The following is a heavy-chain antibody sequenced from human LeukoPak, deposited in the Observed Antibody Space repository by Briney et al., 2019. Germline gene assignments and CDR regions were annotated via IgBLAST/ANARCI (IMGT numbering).Heavy chain of an antibody. CDR1: AYTFTDYY. D-gene: IGHD1-26*01. V-gene: IGHV1-24*01. CDR2: FDPEHGET. CDR3: ATDRGGSYAFSWGG. J-gene: IGHJ4*02. Sequence: GASVKVSCKASAYTFTDYYIHWVRQAPGKGLEWMGGFDPEHGETIYAQRFQGRVAITEDTSTDTAYMELSSLRSEDTAVYYCATDRGGSYAFSWGGWGQGTRVIVSS.